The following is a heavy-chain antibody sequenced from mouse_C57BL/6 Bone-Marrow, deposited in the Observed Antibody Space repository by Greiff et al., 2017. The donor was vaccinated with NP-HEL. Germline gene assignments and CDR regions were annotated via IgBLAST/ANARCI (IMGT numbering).Heavy chain of an antibody. Sequence: EVMLVESGGGLVQPGGSLKLSCAASGFTFSDYYMYWVRQTPEKRLEWVAYISNGGGSNYYPDTVKGRFTISRDNAKNTLYLQMSRLESEATAMYYCARGTAQATYPDYWGQGTTLTVSS. D-gene: IGHD3-2*02. V-gene: IGHV5-12*01. CDR2: ISNGGGSN. CDR3: ARGTAQATYPDY. CDR1: GFTFSDYY. J-gene: IGHJ2*01.